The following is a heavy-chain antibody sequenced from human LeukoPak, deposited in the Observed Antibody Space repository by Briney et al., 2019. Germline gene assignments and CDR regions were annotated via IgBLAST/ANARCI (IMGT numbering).Heavy chain of an antibody. D-gene: IGHD3-22*01. J-gene: IGHJ4*02. CDR1: GFTFSSYS. CDR3: ARASRSYYDSSGYYYNFDY. CDR2: ISSSSSYI. Sequence: GGSLRLSCAASGFTFSSYSMNWVRQAPGKGLEWVSSISSSSSYIYYANSVKGRFTISRDNAKNSLYLQMNSLRAEDTAVYYCARASRSYYDSSGYYYNFDYWGQGTLVTVSS. V-gene: IGHV3-21*01.